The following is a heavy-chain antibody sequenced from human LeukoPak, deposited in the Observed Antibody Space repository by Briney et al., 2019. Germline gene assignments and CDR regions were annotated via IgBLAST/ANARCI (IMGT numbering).Heavy chain of an antibody. Sequence: SETLSLTCTVSDYSISISSGYYWAWIRQPTGKGLEWIGEINHSGRTNYNPSLKSRVTISVDTSKNQFSLKVTSVTAADTAVYYCARTETNTSWSPDFDSWGQGTLVTVSS. CDR3: ARTETNTSWSPDFDS. CDR1: DYSISISSGYY. J-gene: IGHJ4*02. CDR2: INHSGRT. V-gene: IGHV4-38-2*02. D-gene: IGHD2-2*01.